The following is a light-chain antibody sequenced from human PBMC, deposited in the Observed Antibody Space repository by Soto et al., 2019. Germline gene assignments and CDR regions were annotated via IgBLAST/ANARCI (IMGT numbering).Light chain of an antibody. CDR1: QSISSF. Sequence: DIQMTQSPSSLSASVGDRVTITCRASQSISSFLNWYQQKPGKAPKLLMYAASSLQSGVPSRFSGSGSGTDFTLTISSLQPEDFATYYCQQSYSLPCTFGQGTKLEIK. J-gene: IGKJ2*02. V-gene: IGKV1-39*01. CDR3: QQSYSLPCT. CDR2: AAS.